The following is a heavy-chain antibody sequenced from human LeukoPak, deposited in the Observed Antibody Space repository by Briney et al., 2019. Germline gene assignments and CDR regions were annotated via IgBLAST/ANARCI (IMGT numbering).Heavy chain of an antibody. CDR2: IYTSGST. Sequence: SETLSLTCTVPGGSISSYYWSWIRQPAGKGLEWIGRIYTSGSTNYNPSLKSRVTMSVDTSKNQFSLKLSSVTAADTAVYYCARDQYYYDSSGYYYGAFDIWGQGTMVTVSS. V-gene: IGHV4-4*07. J-gene: IGHJ3*02. CDR3: ARDQYYYDSSGYYYGAFDI. D-gene: IGHD3-22*01. CDR1: GGSISSYY.